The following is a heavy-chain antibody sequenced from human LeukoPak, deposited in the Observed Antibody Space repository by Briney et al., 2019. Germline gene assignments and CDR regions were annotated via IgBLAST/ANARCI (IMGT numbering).Heavy chain of an antibody. Sequence: GGSLRLSYAASGFTFDNHAMSWVRQAPGKGLEWVSAIGYGGRSTYYADSVKGRFTICRGNSRNTVYLQMNSLRAEDTAVYYCAKDWASRNYFDYWGQGTLVTVSS. CDR1: GFTFDNHA. CDR3: AKDWASRNYFDY. D-gene: IGHD3-16*01. CDR2: IGYGGRST. J-gene: IGHJ4*02. V-gene: IGHV3-23*01.